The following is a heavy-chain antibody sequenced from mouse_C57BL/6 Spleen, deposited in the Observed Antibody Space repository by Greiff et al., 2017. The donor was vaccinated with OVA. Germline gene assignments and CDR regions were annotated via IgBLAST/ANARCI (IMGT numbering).Heavy chain of an antibody. CDR2: IDPSDSET. CDR3: ARDYGSSRWYFDV. CDR1: GYTFPSYC. D-gene: IGHD1-1*01. J-gene: IGHJ1*03. V-gene: IGHV1-52*01. Sequence: QVQLQQPGAELVRPASSVKLSCKASGYTFPSYCMHWVTPRPIQGLEWIGNIDPSDSETHYNQKFKDKATLTVDKSSSTAYMQLSSLTSEDSAVYYCARDYGSSRWYFDVWGTGTTVTVSS.